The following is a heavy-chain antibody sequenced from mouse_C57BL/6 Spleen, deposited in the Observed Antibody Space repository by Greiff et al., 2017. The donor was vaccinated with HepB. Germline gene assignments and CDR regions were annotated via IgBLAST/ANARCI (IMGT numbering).Heavy chain of an antibody. CDR2: INPSNGGT. CDR3: ASTTVSRGRAMDY. D-gene: IGHD1-1*01. Sequence: QVHVKQPGTELVKPGASVKLSCKASGYTFTSYWMHWVKQRPGQGLEWIGNINPSNGGTNYNEKFKSKATLTVDKSSSTAYMQLSSLTSEDSAVYYCASTTVSRGRAMDYWGQGTSVTVSS. J-gene: IGHJ4*01. V-gene: IGHV1-53*01. CDR1: GYTFTSYW.